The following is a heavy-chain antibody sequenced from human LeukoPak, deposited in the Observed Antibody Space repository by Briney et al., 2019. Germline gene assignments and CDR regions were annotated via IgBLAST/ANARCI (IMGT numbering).Heavy chain of an antibody. CDR1: GGSISSSSYY. V-gene: IGHV4-39*07. Sequence: KTSETLSLTCTVSGGSISSSSYYWGWIRQPPGKGLEWIGSIYYSGSTYYNPSLKSQVTISVDTSKNQFSLKLSSVTAADTAVYYCARRVTGLDWFDPWGQGTLVTVSS. J-gene: IGHJ5*02. CDR2: IYYSGST. CDR3: ARRVTGLDWFDP. D-gene: IGHD1-1*01.